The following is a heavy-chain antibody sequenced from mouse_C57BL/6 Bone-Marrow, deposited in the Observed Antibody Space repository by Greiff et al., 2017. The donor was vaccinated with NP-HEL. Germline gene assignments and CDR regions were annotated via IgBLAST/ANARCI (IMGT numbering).Heavy chain of an antibody. J-gene: IGHJ4*01. CDR3: ARKDSNYGRGYAMDY. V-gene: IGHV2-2*01. Sequence: VQLQQSGPGLVQPSQSLSITCTVSGFSLTSYGVHWVRQSPGKGLEWLGVIWSGGSTDYNAAFISRLSTSKDNSKGQVFFKMNNLQADDTAIYYCARKDSNYGRGYAMDYWGQGTSVTVSS. CDR2: IWSGGST. D-gene: IGHD2-5*01. CDR1: GFSLTSYG.